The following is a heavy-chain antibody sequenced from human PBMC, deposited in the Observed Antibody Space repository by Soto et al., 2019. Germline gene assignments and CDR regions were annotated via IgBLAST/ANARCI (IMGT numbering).Heavy chain of an antibody. Sequence: SVKVSCKASGGTFSSYAISWVRQAPGQGLEWMGGIIPIFGTANYAQKFQGRVTITADESTSTAYMELSSLRSEDTAVYYCASNYCSSTSCYGPYYYGMDVWGQGTTFMVSS. CDR2: IIPIFGTA. J-gene: IGHJ6*02. D-gene: IGHD2-2*01. V-gene: IGHV1-69*13. CDR3: ASNYCSSTSCYGPYYYGMDV. CDR1: GGTFSSYA.